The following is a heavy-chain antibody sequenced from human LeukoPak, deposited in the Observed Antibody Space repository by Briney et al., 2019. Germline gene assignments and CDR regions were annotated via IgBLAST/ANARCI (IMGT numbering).Heavy chain of an antibody. V-gene: IGHV4-39*01. CDR2: IYYSGST. J-gene: IGHJ5*02. D-gene: IGHD2-2*01. CDR3: ARRSSGWGYCSSTSCYVGNWFDP. CDR1: GGSISSSSYY. Sequence: SETLSLTCTVSGGSISSSSYYWGWIRQPPGKGLEWIGSIYYSGSTYYNPSPKSRVTISVDTSKNQFSLKLSSVTAADTAVYYCARRSSGWGYCSSTSCYVGNWFDPWGQGTLVTVSS.